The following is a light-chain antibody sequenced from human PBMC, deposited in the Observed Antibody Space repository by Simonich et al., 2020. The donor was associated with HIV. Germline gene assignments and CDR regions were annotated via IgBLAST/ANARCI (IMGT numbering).Light chain of an antibody. Sequence: EIVLTQSPATLSLSPGEKATLSCRASKSVSNYLAWYQQKPGQAPRLLIYDASNRATGIPARFSGSGSGTDFTLTISSLQPEDFATYYCQQYFSTPWTFGHGTKVEIK. J-gene: IGKJ1*01. V-gene: IGKV3-11*01. CDR1: KSVSNY. CDR3: QQYFSTPWT. CDR2: DAS.